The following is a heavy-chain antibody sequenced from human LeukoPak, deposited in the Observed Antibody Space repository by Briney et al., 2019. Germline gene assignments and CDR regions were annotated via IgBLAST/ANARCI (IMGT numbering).Heavy chain of an antibody. D-gene: IGHD3-10*01. CDR1: GFTFSGYS. J-gene: IGHJ4*02. CDR3: ARGYGSGSYYGDY. V-gene: IGHV3-21*01. CDR2: ISGISSYI. Sequence: GGSLRLSCAASGFTFSGYSMNWVRQAPGKGLEWVSSISGISSYIYYADSVKGRFTISRDNAKNSLYLQMNSLRAEDTAVYYCARGYGSGSYYGDYWGQGTLVTVSS.